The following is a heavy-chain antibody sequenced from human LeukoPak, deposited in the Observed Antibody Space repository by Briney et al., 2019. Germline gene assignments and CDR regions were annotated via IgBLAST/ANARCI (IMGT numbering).Heavy chain of an antibody. CDR3: ARDSRDFWSGYYKFDP. V-gene: IGHV4-59*01. CDR2: IYYSGST. J-gene: IGHJ5*02. CDR1: GGSISSYY. Sequence: SETLSLTCTVSGGSISSYYWSWLRHPPGKGLEWIGYIYYSGSTNYNPSLKSRVTISVDTSKNQFSLKLNSVTAADTAVDFCARDSRDFWSGYYKFDPWGQGTLVTVSS. D-gene: IGHD3-3*01.